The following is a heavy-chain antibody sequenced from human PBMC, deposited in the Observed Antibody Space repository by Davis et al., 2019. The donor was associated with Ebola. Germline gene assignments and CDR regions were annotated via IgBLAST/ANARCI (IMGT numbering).Heavy chain of an antibody. CDR3: AKGSVTIFGVAPDYYGMDV. CDR1: GFTFSSYG. Sequence: GESLKISCAASGFTFSSYGMHWVRQAPGKGLEWVAVISYDGSNKYYADSVKGRFTISRDNSKNTLYLQTNSLRAEDTAVYYCAKGSVTIFGVAPDYYGMDVWGKGTTVTASS. CDR2: ISYDGSNK. V-gene: IGHV3-30*18. D-gene: IGHD3-3*01. J-gene: IGHJ6*04.